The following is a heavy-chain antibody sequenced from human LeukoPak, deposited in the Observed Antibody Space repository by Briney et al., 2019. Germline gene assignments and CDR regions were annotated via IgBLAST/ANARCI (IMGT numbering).Heavy chain of an antibody. CDR2: SSSSGST. J-gene: IGHJ3*02. CDR3: ARGPYSYDSSGAFDI. V-gene: IGHV4-61*02. Sequence: SETLSLTCTVSGDSLSSGDYYWSWIRQPAGKGLEWIGRSSSSGSTNYNPSLKRRVTISVDTSKNQFSLKLSSVTAADTAVYFCARGPYSYDSSGAFDIWGQGTMVTVSS. D-gene: IGHD3-22*01. CDR1: GDSLSSGDYY.